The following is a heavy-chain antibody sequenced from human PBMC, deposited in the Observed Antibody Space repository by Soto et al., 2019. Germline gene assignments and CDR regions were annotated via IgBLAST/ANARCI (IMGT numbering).Heavy chain of an antibody. D-gene: IGHD3-3*02. CDR2: IDPSNSYT. CDR1: GYRFTSYW. V-gene: IGHV5-10-1*03. J-gene: IGHJ4*02. CDR3: AFLDTSLDFDF. Sequence: ELQLVQSGAVVTKPGESLRISCKGSGYRFTSYWISWVRQMPGKGLEWMGRIDPSNSYTHYSPSFHGHVTISADNSISTAYLQWSNLRASDTAIYYCAFLDTSLDFDFWGQGPLVTVSS.